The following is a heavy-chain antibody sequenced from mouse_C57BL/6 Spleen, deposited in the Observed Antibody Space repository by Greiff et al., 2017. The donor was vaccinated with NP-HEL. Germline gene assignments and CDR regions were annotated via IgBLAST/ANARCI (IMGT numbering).Heavy chain of an antibody. V-gene: IGHV5-4*01. Sequence: EVQVVESGGGLVKPGGSLKLSCAASGFTFSSYAMSWVRQTPEKRLEWVATISDGGSYTYYPDNVKGRFTISRDNAKNNPYLQMSHLKSEDTAMYYCARDGDYYGSKGYFDVWGTGTTVTVSS. CDR3: ARDGDYYGSKGYFDV. D-gene: IGHD1-1*01. CDR1: GFTFSSYA. J-gene: IGHJ1*03. CDR2: ISDGGSYT.